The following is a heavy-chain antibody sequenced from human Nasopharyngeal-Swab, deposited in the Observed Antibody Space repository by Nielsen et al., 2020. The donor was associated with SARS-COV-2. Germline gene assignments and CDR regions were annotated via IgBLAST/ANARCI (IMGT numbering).Heavy chain of an antibody. D-gene: IGHD1-26*01. J-gene: IGHJ4*02. V-gene: IGHV1-58*01. CDR1: GFTFTSSA. CDR3: AALNSGSFRY. Sequence: SVKVSCKASGFTFTSSALQWVRQARGQRLEWIGWIVVTNGNTNYAQKFQERVTITRDMSTSTAYMELRSLRSEDTAVYYCAALNSGSFRYWGQGTLVSVSS. CDR2: IVVTNGNT.